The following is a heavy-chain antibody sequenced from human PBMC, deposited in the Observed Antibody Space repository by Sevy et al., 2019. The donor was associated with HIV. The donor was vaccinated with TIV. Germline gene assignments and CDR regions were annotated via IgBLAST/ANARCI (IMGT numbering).Heavy chain of an antibody. J-gene: IGHJ6*02. CDR3: TTDWGDSGEDTAVTYYYYGMDV. V-gene: IGHV3-15*01. Sequence: GGSLRLSCAASGFTFSNAWMSWVRQAPGKGLEWVGRIKSKTDGGKTDYAAPVKGRFTIAGDDSKNTLYLQMNSLKTEDTAVYYCTTDWGDSGEDTAVTYYYYGMDVWGQGTTVTVSS. D-gene: IGHD5-18*01. CDR1: GFTFSNAW. CDR2: IKSKTDGGKT.